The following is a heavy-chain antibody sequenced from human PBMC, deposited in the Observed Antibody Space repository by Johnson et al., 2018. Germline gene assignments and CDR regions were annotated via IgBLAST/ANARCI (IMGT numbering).Heavy chain of an antibody. CDR3: AKDDRPPLRPAAYFQH. D-gene: IGHD2-15*01. J-gene: IGHJ1*01. CDR1: TFTFSTSD. V-gene: IGHV3-30*18. Sequence: QVQLVQSGGGVVQPGMSLRLSSAASTFTFSTSDMHWVRQAPGKGLEWVTVISDAGSNEYYADSVKGRFTISRDNSKNTLYLEMNSRRVADTAVYFCAKDDRPPLRPAAYFQHWGQGTLVTVSS. CDR2: ISDAGSNE.